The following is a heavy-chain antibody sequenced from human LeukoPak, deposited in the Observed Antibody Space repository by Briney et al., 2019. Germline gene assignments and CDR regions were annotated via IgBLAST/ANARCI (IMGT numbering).Heavy chain of an antibody. Sequence: ASVKVSCKASGYTFTSYDINWVRQATGQGLEWMGWMNPNSGNTGYAQKFQGRVTMTRNTSISTAYMELSSLRSEDTAVYYCARVYIVSGTSGSYYYYHYMDVWGKGTTVTVSS. CDR3: ARVYIVSGTSGSYYYYHYMDV. V-gene: IGHV1-8*01. CDR1: GYTFTSYD. J-gene: IGHJ6*03. D-gene: IGHD1-26*01. CDR2: MNPNSGNT.